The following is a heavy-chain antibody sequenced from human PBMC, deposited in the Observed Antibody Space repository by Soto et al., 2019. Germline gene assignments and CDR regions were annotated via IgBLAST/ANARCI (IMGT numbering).Heavy chain of an antibody. Sequence: VQLQESGPGLVKPSETLSLTCTVSGGSINRYYWSWIRQPAGKGLEWIGRIYSGGSTNYNPSLKSRLTVSVDTSKNQFSLKLTSVTAADTAVYYCARGPGGFGDFSLDYWGQGTLVTVSS. V-gene: IGHV4-4*07. J-gene: IGHJ4*02. CDR1: GGSINRYY. CDR3: ARGPGGFGDFSLDY. CDR2: IYSGGST. D-gene: IGHD3-10*01.